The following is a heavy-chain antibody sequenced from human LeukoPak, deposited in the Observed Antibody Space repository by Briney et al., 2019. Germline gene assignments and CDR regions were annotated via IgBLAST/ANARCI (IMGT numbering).Heavy chain of an antibody. CDR2: INPNSGGT. CDR3: ARGEAVASHDY. CDR1: GYTFTRYY. Sequence: AASVKVSCKAFGYTFTRYYIHWVRQAPGQGLEWMGWINPNSGGTNYAQKFQGRVTMTRDSSISTAYMELNRLTSDDTAVYYCARGEAVASHDYWGQGTLVTVSS. J-gene: IGHJ4*02. V-gene: IGHV1-2*02. D-gene: IGHD6-19*01.